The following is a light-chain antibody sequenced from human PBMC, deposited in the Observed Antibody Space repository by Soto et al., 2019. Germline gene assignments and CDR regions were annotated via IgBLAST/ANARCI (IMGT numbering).Light chain of an antibody. Sequence: FTQSPGTLYLTSGERATLSCRASQSVSGSYLAWYQQKPGEAPRLLLYGASSRATGIPHRFSGSGSGTDFTLPTSRLEPEDFAVYDCQQYGSSRGLTFGGGTKVDIK. CDR2: GAS. CDR1: QSVSGSY. J-gene: IGKJ4*01. V-gene: IGKV3-20*01. CDR3: QQYGSSRGLT.